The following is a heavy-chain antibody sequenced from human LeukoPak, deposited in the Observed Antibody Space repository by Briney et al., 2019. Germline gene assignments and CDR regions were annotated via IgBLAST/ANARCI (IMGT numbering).Heavy chain of an antibody. CDR3: ARGRILWFGELLDY. CDR2: INQSGST. J-gene: IGHJ4*02. Sequence: SETVSPTCAVYGGSFRGYYWSWIRQPPGKGLEWIGEINQSGSTNYNPSLKSRVTISVDTSKNQFSLKLSSVTAADTAAYYCARGRILWFGELLDYWGQGTLVTVSS. D-gene: IGHD3-10*01. CDR1: GGSFRGYY. V-gene: IGHV4-34*01.